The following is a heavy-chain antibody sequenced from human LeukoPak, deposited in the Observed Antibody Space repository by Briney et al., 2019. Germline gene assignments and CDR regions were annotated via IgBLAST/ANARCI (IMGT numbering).Heavy chain of an antibody. V-gene: IGHV1-2*06. D-gene: IGHD2-21*02. J-gene: IGHJ4*02. CDR2: INPNSGGT. CDR1: GYTFTIYG. Sequence: ASVKVSCKASGYTFTIYGISWVRQAPGQGLEWMGRINPNSGGTNYAQKFQGRVTMTRDTSISTAYMELSRLRSDDTAVYYCARVGYCGGDCYSFDYWGQGTLVTVSS. CDR3: ARVGYCGGDCYSFDY.